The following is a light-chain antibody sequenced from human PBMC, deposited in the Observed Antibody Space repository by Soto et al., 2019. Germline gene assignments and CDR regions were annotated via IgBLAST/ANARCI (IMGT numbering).Light chain of an antibody. J-gene: IGKJ4*01. CDR3: QQRSSWPLN. CDR1: QSLSKS. V-gene: IGKV3-11*01. CDR2: GAS. Sequence: EIVSTRSPATLSLSPGERATLSCRASQSLSKSLVWYQPKPGQAPRLLIDGASNRATGIPARFSGSGSGTDFTLTIGSLEPEDFAVYFCQQRSSWPLNCGGGTTVDIK.